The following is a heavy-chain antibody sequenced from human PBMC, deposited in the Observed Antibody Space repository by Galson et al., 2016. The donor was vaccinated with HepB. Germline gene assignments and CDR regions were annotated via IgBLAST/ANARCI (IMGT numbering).Heavy chain of an antibody. CDR2: IIPFFGTT. CDR1: GGSFSSFG. CDR3: ARPAARGISFHF. J-gene: IGHJ4*02. D-gene: IGHD3-10*01. V-gene: IGHV1-69*06. Sequence: SVKVSCKASGGSFSSFGTSWVRQAPGQGPEWMGEIIPFFGTTNYAPKFQGRVTISADISTSTVYMEMSSLTSDDTAMYYYARPAARGISFHFWGQGTVVTVSS.